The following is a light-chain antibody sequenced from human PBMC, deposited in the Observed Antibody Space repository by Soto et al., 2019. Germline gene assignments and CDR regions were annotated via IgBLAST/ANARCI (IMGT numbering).Light chain of an antibody. CDR3: QQYNSYSWT. Sequence: DIQMTQSPSTLPASVGDRVTITFRASQSIDRWLAWYQQRPGKAPKILIYKASSLESGVPSRFSGSGSGTEFTLTISSLQPDDFATYYCQQYNSYSWTFGQGTKVDIK. CDR1: QSIDRW. J-gene: IGKJ1*01. V-gene: IGKV1-5*03. CDR2: KAS.